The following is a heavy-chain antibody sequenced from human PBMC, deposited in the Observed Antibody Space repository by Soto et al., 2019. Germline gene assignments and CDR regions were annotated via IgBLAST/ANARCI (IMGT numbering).Heavy chain of an antibody. J-gene: IGHJ1*01. CDR1: GGTFSSYA. Sequence: SVKVSCKASGGTFSSYAISWVRQAPGQGLEWMGGIIPIFGTANYAQKFQGRVTITADESTSTAYMELSSLRSEDTAVYYCARGVVVVAATSYFQHWGQGTLVTVSS. CDR3: ARGVVVVAATSYFQH. V-gene: IGHV1-69*13. CDR2: IIPIFGTA. D-gene: IGHD2-15*01.